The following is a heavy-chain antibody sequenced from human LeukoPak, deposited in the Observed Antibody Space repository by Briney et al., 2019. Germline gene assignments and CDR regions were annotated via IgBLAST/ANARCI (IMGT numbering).Heavy chain of an antibody. CDR2: ISAYNGNT. CDR1: GYTFTSYG. CDR3: ARGTYYYDSSGYYLPFDY. Sequence: ASVKVSCKASGYTFTSYGISWVRQAPGQGLEWMGWISAYNGNTNYAQKLQGRVTMTTDTSTSTAYMELRSLRSEDTAVYYCARGTYYYDSSGYYLPFDYWGQGTLVTVSS. D-gene: IGHD3-22*01. V-gene: IGHV1-18*01. J-gene: IGHJ4*02.